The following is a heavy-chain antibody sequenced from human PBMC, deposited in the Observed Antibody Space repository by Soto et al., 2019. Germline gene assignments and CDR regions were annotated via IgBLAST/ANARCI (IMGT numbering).Heavy chain of an antibody. D-gene: IGHD4-4*01. CDR3: AREGGMTTSVFRAFDI. J-gene: IGHJ3*02. CDR1: DYSIISAYY. CDR2: FSPSGTT. Sequence: SETLSLTCAVSDYSIISAYYWGCIRQPPGKGLEWIGSFSPSGTTYLNPSLKSRVTISVDTSKNQFSLKLSSVTAADTAVYYCAREGGMTTSVFRAFDIWGQGTMVTVSS. V-gene: IGHV4-38-2*02.